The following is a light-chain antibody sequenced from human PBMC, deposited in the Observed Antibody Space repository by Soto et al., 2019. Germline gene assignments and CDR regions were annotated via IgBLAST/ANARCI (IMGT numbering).Light chain of an antibody. CDR1: SSNIGSNT. CDR2: GSN. V-gene: IGLV1-44*01. Sequence: QSVLTQPPSASGTPGQRVTISCSGSSSNIGSNTVNWYQQLPGTAPKLLVYGSNQRPSGVPDRFSDSKSGTSASLAISGLQSEDEADYFCATWDDSLIGYVFGTGTKVTVL. J-gene: IGLJ1*01. CDR3: ATWDDSLIGYV.